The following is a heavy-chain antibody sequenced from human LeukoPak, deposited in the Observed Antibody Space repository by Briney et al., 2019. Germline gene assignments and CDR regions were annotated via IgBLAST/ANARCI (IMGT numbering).Heavy chain of an antibody. V-gene: IGHV4-31*03. CDR2: IYYSGST. Sequence: SQALSLTCTVSGGSISSGGYYWSWIRQHPGKGLEWIGYIYYSGSTYYNPSLKSRVTISVDTSKNQFSLKLSSVTAADTAVYYCAIQVGAPMAGYFDYWGQGTLVTVSS. CDR1: GGSISSGGYY. CDR3: AIQVGAPMAGYFDY. J-gene: IGHJ4*02. D-gene: IGHD1-26*01.